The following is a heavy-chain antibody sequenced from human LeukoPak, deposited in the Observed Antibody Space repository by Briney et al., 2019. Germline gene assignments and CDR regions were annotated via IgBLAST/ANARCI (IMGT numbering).Heavy chain of an antibody. CDR2: IYYSGST. CDR1: GGSISSYY. Sequence: PSETLSLTCTVSGGSISSYYWSWIRQPPGKGLEWIGYIYYSGSTNYNPSLKSRVTISVDTSKNQFSLKLSSVTAADTAVYYCARLGSSSLFDYWGQGTLVTVSS. D-gene: IGHD6-13*01. CDR3: ARLGSSSLFDY. V-gene: IGHV4-59*08. J-gene: IGHJ4*02.